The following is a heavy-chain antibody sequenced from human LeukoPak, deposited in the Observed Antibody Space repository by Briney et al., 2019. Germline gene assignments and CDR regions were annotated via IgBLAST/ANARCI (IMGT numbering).Heavy chain of an antibody. Sequence: GGSLRLSCAASGFTFSGYAMSWVRQAPGKGLEWVSAISGSGGSTYYADSVKGRLTISRDNSKNTLYLQMNSLRAEDTAVYYCAKSVVRGVTYLNFDYWGQGTLVTVSS. CDR1: GFTFSGYA. CDR3: AKSVVRGVTYLNFDY. V-gene: IGHV3-23*01. D-gene: IGHD3-10*01. J-gene: IGHJ4*02. CDR2: ISGSGGST.